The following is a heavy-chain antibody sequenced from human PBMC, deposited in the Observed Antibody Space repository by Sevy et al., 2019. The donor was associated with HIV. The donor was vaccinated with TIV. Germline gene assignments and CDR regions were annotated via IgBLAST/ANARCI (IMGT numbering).Heavy chain of an antibody. D-gene: IGHD3-9*01. CDR3: ASKTLRYDAFDI. CDR2: IGGSGSTI. J-gene: IGHJ3*02. CDR1: GFTFSSCD. V-gene: IGHV3-48*03. Sequence: GGSLRLSCAASGFTFSSCDMNWVRQAPGKGLEWVSYIGGSGSTIYYAESVKGRFTISRDNAKNSLYLQMNSLRAEDTALYYCASKTLRYDAFDIWGQGTMVTVSS.